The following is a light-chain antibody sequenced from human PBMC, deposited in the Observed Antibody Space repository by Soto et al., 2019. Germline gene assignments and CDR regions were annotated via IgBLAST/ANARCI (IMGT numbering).Light chain of an antibody. J-gene: IGKJ2*01. CDR2: AAS. Sequence: DIQMTQSPSSLSASVGDRVTITCRASQSISSYLNWYQQKPGKAPKLLIYAASSLQSGVPSRFSGSGSGTDFSLTISSLQPVDFVTYYCQQSYGTPRTFGQGTKLEIK. CDR3: QQSYGTPRT. V-gene: IGKV1-39*01. CDR1: QSISSY.